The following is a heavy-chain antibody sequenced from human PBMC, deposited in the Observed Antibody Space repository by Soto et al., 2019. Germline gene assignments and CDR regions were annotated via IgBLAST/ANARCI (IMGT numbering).Heavy chain of an antibody. CDR2: IYYSGST. D-gene: IGHD2-15*01. CDR1: GGSISGYY. V-gene: IGHV4-59*08. Sequence: SETLSLTCTVSGGSISGYYWSWIRQPPGKGPDWIGFIYYSGSTTYNPSLKSRVAISVDTSKNQFSLRLSSVTAIDTAVYYCARVGGVPSRSPGVADWGQGTLVTVSS. CDR3: ARVGGVPSRSPGVAD. J-gene: IGHJ4*02.